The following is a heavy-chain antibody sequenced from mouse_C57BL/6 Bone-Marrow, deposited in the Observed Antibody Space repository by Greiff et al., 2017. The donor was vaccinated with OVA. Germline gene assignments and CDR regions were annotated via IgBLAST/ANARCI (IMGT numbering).Heavy chain of an antibody. Sequence: VHVKQSGPELVKPGASVKISCKASGYSFTDYNMNWVKQSNGKSLEWIGVINPNYGTTSYNQKFKGKATLTVDQSSSTAYMQLNSLTSEDSAVYYCARERIYYDYDNYAMDYWGQGTSVTVSS. J-gene: IGHJ4*01. CDR1: GYSFTDYN. D-gene: IGHD2-4*01. V-gene: IGHV1-39*01. CDR2: INPNYGTT. CDR3: ARERIYYDYDNYAMDY.